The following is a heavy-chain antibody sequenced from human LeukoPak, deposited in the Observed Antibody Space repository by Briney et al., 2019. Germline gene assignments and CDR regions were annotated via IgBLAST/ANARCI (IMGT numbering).Heavy chain of an antibody. CDR1: GFTFTTYG. CDR2: IGAGGSNK. V-gene: IGHV3-23*01. D-gene: IGHD2/OR15-2a*01. CDR3: VSFYETY. Sequence: GGSLRLSCAASGFTFTTYGMTWVRQAPGKGLEWVSAIGAGGSNKYYADSVKGRFTISRDNSKSTLFLQMNSLRAEDTAVYYCVSFYETYWGRGTLVTVSS. J-gene: IGHJ4*02.